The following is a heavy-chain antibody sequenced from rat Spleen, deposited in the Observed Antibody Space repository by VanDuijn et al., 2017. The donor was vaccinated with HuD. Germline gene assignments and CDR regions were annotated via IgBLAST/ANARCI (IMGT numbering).Heavy chain of an antibody. Sequence: EVTLVESDGGLVQPGRSLELSCTASGFIFSDYYMAWVRQAPTKGLEWLATISYDGSRTYYRDSVKGRFSISRNNAKGILYLQMDSLGSEDTATYYCASLNYGGYIEEFDYWGQGVMVTVSS. D-gene: IGHD1-11*01. CDR2: ISYDGSRT. CDR1: GFIFSDYY. CDR3: ASLNYGGYIEEFDY. J-gene: IGHJ2*01. V-gene: IGHV5-29*01.